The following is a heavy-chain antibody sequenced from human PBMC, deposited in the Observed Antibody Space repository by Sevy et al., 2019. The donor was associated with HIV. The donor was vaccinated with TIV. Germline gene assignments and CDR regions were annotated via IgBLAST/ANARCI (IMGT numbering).Heavy chain of an antibody. CDR2: ISYDGSNK. Sequence: GGSLRLSCVASGFTFSSYAMHWVRQAPGKGLEWVAVISYDGSNKYYGDSVKGRFTISRDNSKNTLYLQMNSLRAEDTAVYYCARELRLLEWLSFVFDYWGQGTLVTVSS. D-gene: IGHD3-3*01. CDR1: GFTFSSYA. V-gene: IGHV3-30-3*01. J-gene: IGHJ4*02. CDR3: ARELRLLEWLSFVFDY.